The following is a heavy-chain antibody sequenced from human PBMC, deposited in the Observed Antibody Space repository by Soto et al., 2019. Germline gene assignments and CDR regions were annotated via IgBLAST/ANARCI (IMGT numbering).Heavy chain of an antibody. D-gene: IGHD5-12*01. CDR3: AKDAVEMATITYLFDP. V-gene: IGHV3-23*01. CDR1: GFTFSSYA. J-gene: IGHJ5*02. CDR2: ISGSGGST. Sequence: EVQLLESGGGLVQPGGSLRLSCAASGFTFSSYAMSWVRQAPGKGLEWVSAISGSGGSTYYADSVKGRFTISRDNSKNTLYLQMNSLRAEDTAVYYCAKDAVEMATITYLFDPWGQGTLVTVSS.